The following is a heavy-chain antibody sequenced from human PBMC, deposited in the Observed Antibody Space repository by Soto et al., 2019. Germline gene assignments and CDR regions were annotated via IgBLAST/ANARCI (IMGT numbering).Heavy chain of an antibody. Sequence: GGALRLSCAASGFTFSSYSMNWVRQAPGKGLEWVSYISSSSSTMYYADSVQGRFTISRDNAKNSLYLQMDSLTDEDTAVYYCARSVPVDYWGQGTLVTVSS. V-gene: IGHV3-48*02. CDR3: ARSVPVDY. CDR1: GFTFSSYS. J-gene: IGHJ4*02. CDR2: ISSSSSTM.